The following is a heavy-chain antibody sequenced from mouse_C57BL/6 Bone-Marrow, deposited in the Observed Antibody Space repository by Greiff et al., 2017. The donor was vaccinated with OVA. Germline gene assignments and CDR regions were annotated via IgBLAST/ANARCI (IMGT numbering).Heavy chain of an antibody. D-gene: IGHD1-1*01. Sequence: VQLKESGGDLVKPGGSLKLSCAASGFTFSSYGMSWVRQTPDKRLEWVATISSGGSYTYYPDSVKGRFTISRDNAKNTLYLQMSSLKAEDTAMYYGARHYYGSSYRYFDVWGTGTTVTVSS. CDR1: GFTFSSYG. J-gene: IGHJ1*03. V-gene: IGHV5-6*01. CDR2: ISSGGSYT. CDR3: ARHYYGSSYRYFDV.